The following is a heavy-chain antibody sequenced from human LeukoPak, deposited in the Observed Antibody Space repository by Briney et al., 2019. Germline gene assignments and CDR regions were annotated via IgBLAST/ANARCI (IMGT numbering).Heavy chain of an antibody. CDR1: GYIFTSYG. V-gene: IGHV1-18*01. J-gene: IGHJ4*02. Sequence: GASVKVSCKASGYIFTSYGISWVRQAPGQGLEWMGWISTYTGNSHYSQRLQGRVTMTTDTSTTTAYMELRSLRSDDTAVYYCARGKEQWPHHIDYWGQGTLVTVSS. CDR2: ISTYTGNS. CDR3: ARGKEQWPHHIDY. D-gene: IGHD6-19*01.